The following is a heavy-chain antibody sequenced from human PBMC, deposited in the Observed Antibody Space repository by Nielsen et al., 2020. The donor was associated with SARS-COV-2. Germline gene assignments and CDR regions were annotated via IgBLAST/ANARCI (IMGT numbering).Heavy chain of an antibody. D-gene: IGHD4-17*01. CDR3: ASALYGVFDY. CDR2: INHSGST. Sequence: SETLSLTCAVYGGSFSGYYWSWIRQPPGKGLEWIGEINHSGSTNYTPSLKSRITISVDTSKNQFSLKLSSVTAADTAVYYCASALYGVFDYWGKGTLVTVSS. J-gene: IGHJ4*02. CDR1: GGSFSGYY. V-gene: IGHV4-34*01.